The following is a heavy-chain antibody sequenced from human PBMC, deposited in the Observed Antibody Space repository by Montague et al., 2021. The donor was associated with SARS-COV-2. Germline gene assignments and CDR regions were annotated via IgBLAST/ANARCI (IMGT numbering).Heavy chain of an antibody. D-gene: IGHD3-10*01. Sequence: TLSLTCAVSGGPVSSGAYSWTWIRQPPGKGLEWIGYIHHDGHPYYDPSLRSRVTISVERSKNQFSLKLTSVSAADTADYFCAKSRITMVRGIYDAFDVWGQGTMVTVSS. CDR1: GGPVSSGAYS. CDR3: AKSRITMVRGIYDAFDV. V-gene: IGHV4-30-2*01. CDR2: IHHDGHP. J-gene: IGHJ3*01.